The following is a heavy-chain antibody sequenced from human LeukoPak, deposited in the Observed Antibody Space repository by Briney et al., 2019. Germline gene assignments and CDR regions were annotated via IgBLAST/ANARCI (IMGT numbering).Heavy chain of an antibody. V-gene: IGHV3-30*03. Sequence: GGSLRLSCAASGFTFSSSGMHWVRQAPGKGLEWVAVISYDGSNKYYADSVKGRFTISRDNSKNTLYLQMNSLRAEDTAVYYCAREPRGVVVASILDYWGQGTLVTVSS. CDR3: AREPRGVVVASILDY. CDR1: GFTFSSSG. CDR2: ISYDGSNK. J-gene: IGHJ4*02. D-gene: IGHD2-15*01.